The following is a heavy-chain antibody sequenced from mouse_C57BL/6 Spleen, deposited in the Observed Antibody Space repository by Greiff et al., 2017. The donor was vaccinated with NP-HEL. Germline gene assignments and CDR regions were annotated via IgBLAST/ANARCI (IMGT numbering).Heavy chain of an antibody. V-gene: IGHV5-6*01. J-gene: IGHJ3*01. Sequence: EVQLVESGGDLVKPGGSLKLSCAASGFTFSSYGMSWVRQTPDKRLEWVATISSGGSYTYYPDSVKGRFTISRDNAKNTLYLQMSSLKSEDTAMYYCAREDGNYPAWFAYWGQGTLVTVSA. CDR1: GFTFSSYG. CDR2: ISSGGSYT. D-gene: IGHD2-1*01. CDR3: AREDGNYPAWFAY.